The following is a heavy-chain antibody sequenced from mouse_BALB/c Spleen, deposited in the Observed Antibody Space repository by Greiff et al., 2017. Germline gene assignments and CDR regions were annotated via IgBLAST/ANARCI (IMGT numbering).Heavy chain of an antibody. Sequence: EVMLVESGGGLVKPGGSLKLSCAASGFTFSSYTMSWVRQTPEKRLEWVATISSGGSYTYYPDSVKGRFTISRDNAKNTLYLQMSSLKSEDTAMYYCTRDGRFDYWGQGTTLTVSS. D-gene: IGHD1-1*02. CDR3: TRDGRFDY. CDR2: ISSGGSYT. J-gene: IGHJ2*01. V-gene: IGHV5-6-4*01. CDR1: GFTFSSYT.